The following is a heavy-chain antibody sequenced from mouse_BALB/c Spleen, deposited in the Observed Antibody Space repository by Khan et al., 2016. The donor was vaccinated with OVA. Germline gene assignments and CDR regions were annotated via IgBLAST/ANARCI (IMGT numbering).Heavy chain of an antibody. J-gene: IGHJ4*01. D-gene: IGHD2-3*01. Sequence: QVTLKESGPGILQPSQTLSLTCSSSGFSLSSSGMGVSWIRLPPGKGLEWLAHTYWDDDKHYNPFLKSRITISKDTSGNQVFLRIPGVDTTDTATYYCARTGWLLRFVMDYWGQGTSVIVSS. CDR2: TYWDDDK. V-gene: IGHV8-12*01. CDR3: ARTGWLLRFVMDY. CDR1: GFSLSSSGMG.